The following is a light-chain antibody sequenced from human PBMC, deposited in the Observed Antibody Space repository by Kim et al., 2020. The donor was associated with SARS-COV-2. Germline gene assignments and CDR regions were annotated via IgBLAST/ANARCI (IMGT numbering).Light chain of an antibody. V-gene: IGKV1-5*01. CDR1: QTINSW. J-gene: IGKJ1*01. Sequence: DIQMTQSPSTLSASVGDRVTITCRASQTINSWLAWYQQRPGKGPKLLIYDASSLESGVPSRFSGSGSGTEFTLTISSLQPDDFATYYCQQYNGFSRTFGQGTKVDIK. CDR2: DAS. CDR3: QQYNGFSRT.